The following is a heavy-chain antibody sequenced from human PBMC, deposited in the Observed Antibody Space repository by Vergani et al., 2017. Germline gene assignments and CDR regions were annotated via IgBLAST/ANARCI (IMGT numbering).Heavy chain of an antibody. CDR2: INPNSGGT. J-gene: IGHJ6*02. CDR1: GYTFTGYY. Sequence: QVQLVQSGAEVKKPGASVKVSCKASGYTFTGYYMHWVRQAPGQGLEWMGWINPNSGGTNYAQKFQGRVTMTRDTSISTAYMELSRLRSDDTDVYYCARVVVPAASDYGMDVWGQGTTVSVSS. D-gene: IGHD2-2*01. V-gene: IGHV1-2*02. CDR3: ARVVVPAASDYGMDV.